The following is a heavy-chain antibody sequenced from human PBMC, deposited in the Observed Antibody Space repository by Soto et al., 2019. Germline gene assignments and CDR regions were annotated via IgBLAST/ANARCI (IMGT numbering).Heavy chain of an antibody. CDR3: ARPRLDLFRAFDI. Sequence: PGEPLKISCKGSGYSFTSYWIGWVLQMPGKGLEWMGIIYPGDSDTRYSPSFQGQVTISADKSISTAYLQWSSLKASDTAMYYCARPRLDLFRAFDIWGQGTMVTVSS. CDR2: IYPGDSDT. V-gene: IGHV5-51*01. CDR1: GYSFTSYW. J-gene: IGHJ3*02. D-gene: IGHD3-10*01.